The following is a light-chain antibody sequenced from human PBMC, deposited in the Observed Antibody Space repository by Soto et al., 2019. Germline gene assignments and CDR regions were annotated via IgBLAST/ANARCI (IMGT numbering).Light chain of an antibody. V-gene: IGKV1-9*01. Sequence: IQLTQSPSSLSASVGDTVTITCRASQGIRSYLAWYQQKPGKAPNLMISAASTLHSGVPSRFSGSGSGTDFTLTINNLQPEDIATYYCQQLHDPPITFGQGTRLE. CDR1: QGIRSY. J-gene: IGKJ5*01. CDR2: AAS. CDR3: QQLHDPPIT.